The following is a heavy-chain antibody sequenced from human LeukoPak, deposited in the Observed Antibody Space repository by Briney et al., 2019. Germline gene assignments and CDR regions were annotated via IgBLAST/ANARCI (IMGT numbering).Heavy chain of an antibody. Sequence: SETLSLACAVYGGSFSGYYWSWIRQPPGKRLEWIGEINHSGSTNYNPSLKSRVTISVDTSKNQFSLKLSSVTAADTAVYYCARVARPPTYYYGSGPMAAFDYWGQGTLVTVSS. D-gene: IGHD3-10*01. J-gene: IGHJ4*02. V-gene: IGHV4-34*01. CDR2: INHSGST. CDR3: ARVARPPTYYYGSGPMAAFDY. CDR1: GGSFSGYY.